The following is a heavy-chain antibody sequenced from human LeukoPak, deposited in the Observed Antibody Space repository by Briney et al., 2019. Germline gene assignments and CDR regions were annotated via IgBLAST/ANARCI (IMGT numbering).Heavy chain of an antibody. CDR3: ARIPQAAIYTVPNFDY. CDR2: ISGSG. CDR1: GFTFSSYS. D-gene: IGHD3-16*01. Sequence: GGSLRLSCAASGFTFSSYSMNWVRQAPGKGLEWLSIISGSGDSVKGQFTISRDNSKNTLYLEMDSLRVEDTAVYYCARIPQAAIYTVPNFDYWGQGTLVTVSS. V-gene: IGHV3-23*01. J-gene: IGHJ4*02.